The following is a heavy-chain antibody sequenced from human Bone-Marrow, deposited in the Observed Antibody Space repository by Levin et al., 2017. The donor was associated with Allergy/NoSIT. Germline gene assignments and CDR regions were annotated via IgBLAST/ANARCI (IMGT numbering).Heavy chain of an antibody. J-gene: IGHJ4*02. CDR1: GGTFSSYA. Sequence: ASVKVSCKASGGTFSSYAISWVRQAPGQGLEWMGGIIPIFGTANYAQKFQGRVTITADESTSTAYMELSSLRSEDTAVYYCARERDGYDLGGPFDYWGQGTLVTVSS. CDR2: IIPIFGTA. V-gene: IGHV1-69*13. CDR3: ARERDGYDLGGPFDY. D-gene: IGHD5-12*01.